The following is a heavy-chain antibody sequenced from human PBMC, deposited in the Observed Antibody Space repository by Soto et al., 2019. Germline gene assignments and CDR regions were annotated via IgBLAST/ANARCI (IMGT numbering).Heavy chain of an antibody. J-gene: IGHJ4*02. CDR3: ARVVRGHGVGARVFDY. CDR1: GGSISSYY. D-gene: IGHD1-26*01. CDR2: IYYSGST. V-gene: IGHV4-59*01. Sequence: PSETLSLTCTVSGGSISSYYWSWIRQPPGKGLEWIGYIYYSGSTNYNPSLKSRVTISVDTSKNQFSLKLSSVTAADTAVYYCARVVRGHGVGARVFDYWGQGTLVTVSS.